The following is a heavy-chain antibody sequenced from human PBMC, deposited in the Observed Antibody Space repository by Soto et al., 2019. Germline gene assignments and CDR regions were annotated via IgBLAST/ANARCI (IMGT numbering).Heavy chain of an antibody. V-gene: IGHV3-66*01. CDR3: AKTPPRYFAWFGAFDT. CDR2: VYSGGGT. Sequence: GGSLRLSCTASGLNVSKNHMYWVRQAPGKGLEWVAVVYSGGGTYYADSVKGRFTISRDNSKKTASLQMNSLRAEDTAVYYCAKTPPRYFAWFGAFDTWGQGTMVTVSS. CDR1: GLNVSKNH. D-gene: IGHD3-9*01. J-gene: IGHJ3*02.